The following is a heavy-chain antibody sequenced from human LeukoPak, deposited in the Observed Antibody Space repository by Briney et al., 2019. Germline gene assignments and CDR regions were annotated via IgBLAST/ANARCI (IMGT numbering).Heavy chain of an antibody. CDR2: IYYSGST. J-gene: IGHJ5*02. V-gene: IGHV4-39*01. CDR1: GGSISSSSYY. D-gene: IGHD2-2*01. Sequence: SETLSLTCAVSGGSISSSSYYWGWIRQPPGKGLEWLGSIYYSGSTYYNPSLKSRVTIYVDTSKNQFSLKLSSVTVADTAVYYCARLLGRFDPWGQGTLVTVSS. CDR3: ARLLGRFDP.